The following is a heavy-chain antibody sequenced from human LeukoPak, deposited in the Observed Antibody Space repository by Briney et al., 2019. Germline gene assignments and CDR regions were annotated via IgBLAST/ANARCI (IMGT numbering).Heavy chain of an antibody. V-gene: IGHV3-23*01. CDR1: GFTFSSYA. CDR3: AKESPYGSGSRNYYFDY. Sequence: GGSLRLSCAASGFTFSSYAMSWVRQAPGKGLEWVSAISGSADRTYYADSVKGRFTISRDNSKNTLYLQMNSLRAEDTAIYYCAKESPYGSGSRNYYFDYWGQGTLVTVSS. CDR2: ISGSADRT. J-gene: IGHJ4*02. D-gene: IGHD3-10*01.